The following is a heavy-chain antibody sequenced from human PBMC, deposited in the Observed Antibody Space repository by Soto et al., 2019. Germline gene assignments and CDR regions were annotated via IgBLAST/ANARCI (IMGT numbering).Heavy chain of an antibody. V-gene: IGHV1-18*01. CDR2: ISAYNGNT. J-gene: IGHJ2*01. CDR1: GYTFTSYG. CDR3: ARDLGWLVRRYFDL. Sequence: ASVKVSCKTPGYTFTSYGISWVRQAPGQGLEWMGWISAYNGNTNYAQKLQGRVTMTTDTSTSTAYMELRSLRSDDTAVYYCARDLGWLVRRYFDLWGRGTLVTVSS. D-gene: IGHD6-19*01.